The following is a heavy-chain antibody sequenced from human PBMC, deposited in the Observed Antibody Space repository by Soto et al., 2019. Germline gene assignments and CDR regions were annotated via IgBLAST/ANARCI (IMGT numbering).Heavy chain of an antibody. J-gene: IGHJ4*02. CDR3: AKQPTIVVVTATPPFFDY. V-gene: IGHV3-23*01. CDR2: ISGSGGST. Sequence: XASLRLSCAASGFTFSSYAMSWVRQAPGKGLEWVSAISGSGGSTYYADSVKGRFTISRDNSKNTLYLQMNSLRAEDTAVYYCAKQPTIVVVTATPPFFDYWGQGTLVTVSS. CDR1: GFTFSSYA. D-gene: IGHD2-21*02.